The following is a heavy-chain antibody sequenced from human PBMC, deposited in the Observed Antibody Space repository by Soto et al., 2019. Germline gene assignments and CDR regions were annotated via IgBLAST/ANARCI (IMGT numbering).Heavy chain of an antibody. CDR1: GGSISSYY. Sequence: SETLSLTCTVSGGSISSYYWSWIRQPPGKGLEWIGYIYYSGSTNYNPSLKSRVTISVDTSKNQFSLKLSSVTAADTAVYYCARVYGSGSSFTFDYWGQGTLVTVSS. CDR3: ARVYGSGSSFTFDY. V-gene: IGHV4-59*01. CDR2: IYYSGST. J-gene: IGHJ4*02. D-gene: IGHD3-10*01.